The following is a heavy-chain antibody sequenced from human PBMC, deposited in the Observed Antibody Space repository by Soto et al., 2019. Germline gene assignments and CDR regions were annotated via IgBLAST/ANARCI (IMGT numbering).Heavy chain of an antibody. CDR2: IDWDDDK. D-gene: IGHD1-26*01. CDR1: GFSLSTSGMC. J-gene: IGHJ4*02. Sequence: SGPTLVNPTQTLTLTCTSSGFSLSTSGMCVSWIRQPPGKALEWLALIDWDDDKYYSTSLKTRLTISKDTSKNQVVLTMTNMDPVDTATYYCARTSGSYPSYYFDYWGQGTLVTVSS. V-gene: IGHV2-70*01. CDR3: ARTSGSYPSYYFDY.